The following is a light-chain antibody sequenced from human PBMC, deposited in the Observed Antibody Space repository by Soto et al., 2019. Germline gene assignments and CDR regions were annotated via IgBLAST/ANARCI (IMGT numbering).Light chain of an antibody. CDR2: EVT. CDR3: SSYTSSSTLYV. Sequence: QAVVTQPASVSGSPGQSITISCTGTSSDVGGYNYVCWYKQHPGKAPQLMIYEVTNRPSGVSDRFSGSKSGNTASLTISGLQAEDEAHYYCSSYTSSSTLYVFGTGTKLTVL. V-gene: IGLV2-14*01. CDR1: SSDVGGYNY. J-gene: IGLJ1*01.